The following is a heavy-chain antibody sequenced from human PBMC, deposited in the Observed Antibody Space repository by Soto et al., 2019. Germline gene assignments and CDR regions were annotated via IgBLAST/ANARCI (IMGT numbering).Heavy chain of an antibody. D-gene: IGHD5-12*01. Sequence: EVQLVESGGGLVKPGGSLRLSCAASGFTFSSYSMNWVRQAPGKGLEWVSSISSSSSYIYYADSVKGRFTISSDNAKNSLYLQMNRLRAEDTAVYYCARDYRRYSGYDGFDYWGQGTLVTVSS. V-gene: IGHV3-21*01. CDR3: ARDYRRYSGYDGFDY. J-gene: IGHJ4*02. CDR1: GFTFSSYS. CDR2: ISSSSSYI.